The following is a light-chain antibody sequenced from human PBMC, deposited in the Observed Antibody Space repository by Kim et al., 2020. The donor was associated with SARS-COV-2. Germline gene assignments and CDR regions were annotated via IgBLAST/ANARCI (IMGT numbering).Light chain of an antibody. Sequence: EIVLTQSPATLSLSPGERATLSCRASQSVSSYLAWYQQKPGQAPRLLIYDASNRATGIPARFSGSGSGTDFTLTISSLEPEDFAVYYCQQHSNWPPAFGGGTKVDIK. J-gene: IGKJ4*01. CDR2: DAS. CDR3: QQHSNWPPA. CDR1: QSVSSY. V-gene: IGKV3-11*01.